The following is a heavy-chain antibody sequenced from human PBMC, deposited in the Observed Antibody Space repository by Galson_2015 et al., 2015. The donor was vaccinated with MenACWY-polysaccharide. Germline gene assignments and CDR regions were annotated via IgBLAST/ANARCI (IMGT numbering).Heavy chain of an antibody. V-gene: IGHV4-31*03. J-gene: IGHJ6*03. CDR3: ARGATPDMDV. CDR2: IYYSGST. D-gene: IGHD5-12*01. CDR1: GGSISSGGYY. Sequence: TCTVSGGSISSGGYYWSWIRQHPGKGLEWIGYIYYSGSTYYNPSLKSRVTISVDTSKNQFSLKLSSVTAADTAVYYCARGATPDMDVWGKGTTVTVSS.